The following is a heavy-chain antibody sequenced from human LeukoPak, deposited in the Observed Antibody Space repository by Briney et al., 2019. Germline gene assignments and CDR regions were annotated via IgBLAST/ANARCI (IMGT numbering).Heavy chain of an antibody. CDR3: AKEMRGFKRAKVWAFDI. CDR1: GYTFTSYD. Sequence: ASVKVSCKASGYTFTSYDINWVRQATGQGLEWMGWMNPNSGNTGYAQKFQGRVTVTRNTSISTAYMELSSLRSEDTAVYYCAKEMRGFKRAKVWAFDIWGQGTMVTVSS. J-gene: IGHJ3*02. V-gene: IGHV1-8*01. D-gene: IGHD3-16*01. CDR2: MNPNSGNT.